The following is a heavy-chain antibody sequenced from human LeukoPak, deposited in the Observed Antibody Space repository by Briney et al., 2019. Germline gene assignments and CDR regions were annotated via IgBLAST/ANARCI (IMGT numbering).Heavy chain of an antibody. CDR3: AKDVRRDCSGGSCSSY. CDR2: ISGSGGST. V-gene: IGHV3-23*01. CDR1: GFTFSSYA. D-gene: IGHD2-15*01. J-gene: IGHJ4*02. Sequence: PGGPLRLSCAASGFTFSSYAMSWVRQAPGKGLEWVSAISGSGGSTYYADSVKGRFTISRDNSKNTLYLQMNSLRAEDTAVYYCAKDVRRDCSGGSCSSYCGQGTLVTVSS.